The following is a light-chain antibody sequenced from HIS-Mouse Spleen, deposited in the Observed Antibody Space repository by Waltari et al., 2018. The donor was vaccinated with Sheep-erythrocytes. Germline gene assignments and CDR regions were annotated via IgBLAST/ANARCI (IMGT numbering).Light chain of an antibody. CDR2: EGS. CDR3: CSYAGSSTPWV. Sequence: QSALTQPASVSGSPGQSITISCTGTSSDVGSYNLVPWSQQPPGKAPKLMIYEGSKRPSGVSNRFSGSKSGNTASLTISGLQAEDEADYYCCSYAGSSTPWVFGGGTKLTVL. CDR1: SSDVGSYNL. J-gene: IGLJ3*02. V-gene: IGLV2-23*01.